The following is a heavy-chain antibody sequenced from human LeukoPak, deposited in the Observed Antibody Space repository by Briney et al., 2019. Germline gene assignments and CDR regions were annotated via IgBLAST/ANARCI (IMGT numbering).Heavy chain of an antibody. CDR2: ISGSGGST. D-gene: IGHD5-12*01. CDR3: AKGVNIVATILPKIHAFDI. V-gene: IGHV3-23*01. CDR1: GFTFSSYA. J-gene: IGHJ3*02. Sequence: PGGSLRLSCAASGFTFSSYAMSWVRQAPGKGLEWVSAISGSGGSTYYADSVKGRFTISRDNSKNTLYLQMNSLRAEDTAVYYCAKGVNIVATILPKIHAFDIWGQGTMVTVSS.